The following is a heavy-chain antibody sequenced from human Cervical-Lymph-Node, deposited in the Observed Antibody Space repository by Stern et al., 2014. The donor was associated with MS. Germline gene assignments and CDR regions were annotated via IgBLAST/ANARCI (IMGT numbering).Heavy chain of an antibody. Sequence: EVQLVQSGAEVKKPGESLKISCKGSGYSVSANWIAWERQVTGQGLEWMWIIYPGASDTRSSPSFQGQVTISADKSISTSYLQWSSLNASDTAMYYCARDYGDYAFDYWGQGTLVTVSS. CDR2: IYPGASDT. D-gene: IGHD4-17*01. J-gene: IGHJ4*02. CDR3: ARDYGDYAFDY. CDR1: GYSVSANW. V-gene: IGHV5-51*01.